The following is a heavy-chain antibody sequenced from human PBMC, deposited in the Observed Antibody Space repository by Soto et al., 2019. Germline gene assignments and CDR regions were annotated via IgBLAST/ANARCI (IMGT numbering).Heavy chain of an antibody. CDR2: ISGSGSGT. V-gene: IGHV3-21*06. CDR1: GFTFSSYS. CDR3: ARAHEVAWFDS. D-gene: IGHD2-15*01. Sequence: SGGSLRLSCAASGFTFSSYSIYWVRQAPGKGLEWVSGISGSGSGTYYADSVKGRFTISRGNDKNSLYLQMNNLRAEDTATYYCARAHEVAWFDSWGLGALVTVSS. J-gene: IGHJ5*01.